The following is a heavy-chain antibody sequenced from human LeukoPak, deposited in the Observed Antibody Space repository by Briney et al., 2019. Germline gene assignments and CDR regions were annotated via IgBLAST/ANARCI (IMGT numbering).Heavy chain of an antibody. D-gene: IGHD4-17*01. CDR3: ARDAMTTVTGGAFDI. V-gene: IGHV3-48*03. CDR1: GFTFSTYE. Sequence: GGSLRLSCAASGFTFSTYEMNWVRQAPGKGPEWVSYISSSGRTIYYADSVKGRFTISRDNAKNSLYLQMNSLRAEDTAVYYCARDAMTTVTGGAFDIWGQGTVVIVSS. J-gene: IGHJ3*02. CDR2: ISSSGRTI.